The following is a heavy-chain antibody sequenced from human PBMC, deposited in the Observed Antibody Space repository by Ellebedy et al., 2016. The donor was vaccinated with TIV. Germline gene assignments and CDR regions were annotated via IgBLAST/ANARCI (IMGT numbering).Heavy chain of an antibody. CDR3: ARGGRLSVYYYYYMDV. J-gene: IGHJ6*03. Sequence: SVKVSXXASGGTFSSYAISWVRQAPGQGLEWMGGIIPIFGTANYAQKFQGRVTITADESTSTAYMELSSLRSEDTAVYYCARGGRLSVYYYYYMDVWGKGTTVTVSS. CDR2: IIPIFGTA. V-gene: IGHV1-69*13. CDR1: GGTFSSYA. D-gene: IGHD3-16*02.